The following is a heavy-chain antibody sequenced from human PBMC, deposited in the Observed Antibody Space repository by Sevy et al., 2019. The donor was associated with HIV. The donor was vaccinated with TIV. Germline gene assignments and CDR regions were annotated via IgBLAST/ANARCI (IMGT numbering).Heavy chain of an antibody. CDR3: ARGQSLINTYYYDSIMGALDI. J-gene: IGHJ3*02. V-gene: IGHV4-30-2*01. D-gene: IGHD3-22*01. CDR2: IYHSGST. Sequence: SETLSLTCAVSGGSISSGGYSWSWIRQPPGKGLEWIGYIYHSGSTYYNPSLKSRVTISVDRSKNQFYLKLSSVTAADTAVYYCARGQSLINTYYYDSIMGALDIWGPGTMVTVSS. CDR1: GGSISSGGYS.